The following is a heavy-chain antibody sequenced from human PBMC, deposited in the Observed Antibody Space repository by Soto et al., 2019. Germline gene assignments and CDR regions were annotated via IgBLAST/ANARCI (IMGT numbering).Heavy chain of an antibody. J-gene: IGHJ3*02. CDR2: INPNSGGT. CDR3: ARASIAACFDI. CDR1: GYTFTGYY. Sequence: QVQLVQSGAEVKKPGASVKVSCKASGYTFTGYYMHWVRQAPGQGLEWMGWINPNSGGTNYAQKVQGWVTMTRDTSISTAYMELSRLRSDDTAVYYCARASIAACFDIWGQGTMVTVSS. D-gene: IGHD6-6*01. V-gene: IGHV1-2*04.